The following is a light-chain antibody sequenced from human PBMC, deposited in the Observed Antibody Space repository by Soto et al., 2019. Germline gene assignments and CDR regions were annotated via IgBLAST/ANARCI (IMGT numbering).Light chain of an antibody. V-gene: IGLV2-23*01. CDR3: CSYAATFSV. CDR2: EGT. Sequence: QSVLTQPASVPGNPGQSITISCMGPSSDFGTYYLFSWYQQHPGKAPKLIIYEGTKRPSGVSTRFSGSKYGNTASLTVSVLQAADEADYFCCSYAATFSVCGGGTKLTVL. CDR1: SSDFGTYYL. J-gene: IGLJ3*02.